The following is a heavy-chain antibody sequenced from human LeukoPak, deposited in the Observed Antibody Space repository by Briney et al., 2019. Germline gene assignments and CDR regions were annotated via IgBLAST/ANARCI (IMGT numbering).Heavy chain of an antibody. CDR1: GFTFSSYS. CDR2: IYSGGST. Sequence: GGSLRLSCAASGFTFSSYSMNWVRQAPGKGLEWVSVIYSGGSTYYADSVKGRFTISRDNSKNTLYLQMNSLRAEDTAVYYCTRDPGGPHTVKWDAFDIWGQGTMVTVSS. J-gene: IGHJ3*02. D-gene: IGHD2-2*02. CDR3: TRDPGGPHTVKWDAFDI. V-gene: IGHV3-53*01.